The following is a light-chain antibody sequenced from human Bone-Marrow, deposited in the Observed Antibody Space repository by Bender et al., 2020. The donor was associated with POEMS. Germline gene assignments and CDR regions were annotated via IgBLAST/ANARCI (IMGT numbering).Light chain of an antibody. CDR3: QSAASSSSPWV. Sequence: SYEVTQPPSVSVSPGQTAKITCSGNSLPKQYAYWYQQKPGRAPVLVIYKDVERPSGIPERFAASSSGTTVTLTISGVKAEDEADYYCQSAASSSSPWVFGGGTKLTVL. CDR1: SLPKQY. CDR2: KDV. V-gene: IGLV3-25*03. J-gene: IGLJ3*02.